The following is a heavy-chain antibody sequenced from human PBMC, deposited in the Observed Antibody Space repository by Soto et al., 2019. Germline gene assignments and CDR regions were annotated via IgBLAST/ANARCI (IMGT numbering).Heavy chain of an antibody. CDR3: ARDLDSGNPYDYNVMDV. CDR1: GYTFTTYP. CDR2: INAGNGNT. V-gene: IGHV1-3*01. Sequence: QVQLVQSGAEVKKPGASVKVSCKASGYTFTTYPMHWVRQAPGQRLEWMGWINAGNGNTKYSQKFQGIVTITRDTSASKAYMELSSLRSEDTAVYYCARDLDSGNPYDYNVMDVWGQGTTVTVSS. D-gene: IGHD1-1*01. J-gene: IGHJ6*02.